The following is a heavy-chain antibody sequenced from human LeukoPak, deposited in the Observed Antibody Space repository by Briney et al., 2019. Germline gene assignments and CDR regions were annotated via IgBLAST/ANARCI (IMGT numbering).Heavy chain of an antibody. V-gene: IGHV1-69*04. CDR1: GGTFSSYA. D-gene: IGHD2-21*02. J-gene: IGHJ4*02. Sequence: SVKVSCKASGGTFSSYAISWVRQAPGQGLEWMGRIIPILGIANYAQKFQGRVTITADKSTSTAYMELSSLRSEDTAVYYCAREDVVVVTEYYFDYWGQGTLVTVSS. CDR2: IIPILGIA. CDR3: AREDVVVVTEYYFDY.